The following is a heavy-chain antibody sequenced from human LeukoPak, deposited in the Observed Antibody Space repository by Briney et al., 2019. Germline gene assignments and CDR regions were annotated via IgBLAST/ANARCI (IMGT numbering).Heavy chain of an antibody. V-gene: IGHV6-1*01. CDR3: ARGGFTMVRGAPGYFDY. CDR2: TYYRSKWYN. D-gene: IGHD3-10*01. J-gene: IGHJ4*02. CDR1: GDSVSSNSAA. Sequence: SQTLSLTCAISGDSVSSNSAAWNWIRQSPSRGLEWLGRTYYRSKWYNDYAVSVKSRITINPDTSKNQFSLQLNSVTPEDTAVYYCARGGFTMVRGAPGYFDYWGQGTLVTVSS.